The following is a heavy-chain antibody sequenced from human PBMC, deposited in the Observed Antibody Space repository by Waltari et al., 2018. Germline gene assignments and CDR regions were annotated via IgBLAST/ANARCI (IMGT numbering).Heavy chain of an antibody. J-gene: IGHJ4*02. CDR3: AKHAD. CDR1: GFPFSSYG. D-gene: IGHD2-8*01. V-gene: IGHV3-30*18. CDR2: IWYDGSNK. Sequence: QVQLVELGGGVVQLGRSLSPSCAASGFPFSSYGMHWVRQAPGKGLEWVAVIWYDGSNKYYADSVKGRFTISRDNSKNTLYLQMNSLRAEDTAMYYCAKHADWGQGTLVTVSS.